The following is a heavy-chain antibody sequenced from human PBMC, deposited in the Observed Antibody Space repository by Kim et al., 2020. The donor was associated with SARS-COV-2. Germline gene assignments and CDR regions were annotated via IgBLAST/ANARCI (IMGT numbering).Heavy chain of an antibody. J-gene: IGHJ6*02. CDR3: ARSPCSSTSCFQYYGMDV. D-gene: IGHD2-2*01. V-gene: IGHV4-39*01. Sequence: SETLSLTCTVSGGSISSSSYYWGWIRQPPGKGLEWIGSIYYSGSTYYNPSLKSRVTISVDTSKNQFSLKLSSVTAADTAVYYCARSPCSSTSCFQYYGMDVWGQGTTVTVSS. CDR1: GGSISSSSYY. CDR2: IYYSGST.